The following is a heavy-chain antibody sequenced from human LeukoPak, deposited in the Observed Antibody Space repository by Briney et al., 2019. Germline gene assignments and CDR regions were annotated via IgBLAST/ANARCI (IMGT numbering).Heavy chain of an antibody. CDR3: ARDWLSGDAFDT. V-gene: IGHV3-30-3*01. D-gene: IGHD1-26*01. J-gene: IGHJ3*02. Sequence: GGSLRLPCAASGFTFSNAWMSWVRQAPGKGLEWVAVISYDGSNKYYADSVKGRFTISRDNSKNTLYLQMNSLRAEDTAVYYCARDWLSGDAFDTWGQGTMVTVSS. CDR1: GFTFSNAW. CDR2: ISYDGSNK.